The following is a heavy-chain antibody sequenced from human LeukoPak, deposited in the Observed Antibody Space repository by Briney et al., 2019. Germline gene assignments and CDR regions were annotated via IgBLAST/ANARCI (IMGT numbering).Heavy chain of an antibody. D-gene: IGHD1-14*01. CDR3: ATGQGHGMDV. Sequence: GGSLSLSCEASGFTFSSSWMHWFRQVQGKGLVWVSRINSDGSSTSYADSVKGRFTISRDNGKNTLYLQMNSLRAEDTAVYYCATGQGHGMDVWGQGTTVTVSS. V-gene: IGHV3-74*01. CDR2: INSDGSST. J-gene: IGHJ6*02. CDR1: GFTFSSSW.